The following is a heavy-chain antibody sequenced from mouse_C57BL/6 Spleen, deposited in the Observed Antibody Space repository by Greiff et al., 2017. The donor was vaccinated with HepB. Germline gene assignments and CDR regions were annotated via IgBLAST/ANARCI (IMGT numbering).Heavy chain of an antibody. D-gene: IGHD2-12*01. Sequence: EVQRVESGGGLVKPGGSLKLSCAASGFTFSDYGMHWVRQAPEKGLEWVAYISSGSSTIYYADTVKGCFTISRDNAKNTLFLQMTSLRSEDTAMYYCARNSNDVGKYFDYWGQGTTLTVSS. V-gene: IGHV5-17*01. J-gene: IGHJ2*01. CDR1: GFTFSDYG. CDR2: ISSGSSTI. CDR3: ARNSNDVGKYFDY.